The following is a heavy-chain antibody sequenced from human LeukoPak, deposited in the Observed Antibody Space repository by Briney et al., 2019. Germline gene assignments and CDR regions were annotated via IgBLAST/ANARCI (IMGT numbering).Heavy chain of an antibody. J-gene: IGHJ1*01. Sequence: GGSLRLSCAASGFTFSSYWMSWVRQAPGKGLEWVANIKQDGSEKYYVDSVKGRFTISRDNAKNSLYLQMNSLRAEDTAVYYCARSPADILAGYWATEYFQHWGQGTLVTVSS. D-gene: IGHD3-9*01. CDR2: IKQDGSEK. V-gene: IGHV3-7*05. CDR3: ARSPADILAGYWATEYFQH. CDR1: GFTFSSYW.